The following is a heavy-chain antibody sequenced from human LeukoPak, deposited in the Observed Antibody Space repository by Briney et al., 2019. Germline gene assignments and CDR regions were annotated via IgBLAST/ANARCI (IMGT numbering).Heavy chain of an antibody. Sequence: GGSLRLSCAASGFTLNNHAMHWVRQAPGKGLVWVSLVKTDGSTNYADSVKGRFTVSRDNAKNTLYLQMNNLRVEDTALYFCHPLGYTSNWGQGTLVTVSS. J-gene: IGHJ4*02. V-gene: IGHV3-74*01. CDR1: GFTLNNHA. D-gene: IGHD6-19*01. CDR3: HPLGYTSN. CDR2: VKTDGST.